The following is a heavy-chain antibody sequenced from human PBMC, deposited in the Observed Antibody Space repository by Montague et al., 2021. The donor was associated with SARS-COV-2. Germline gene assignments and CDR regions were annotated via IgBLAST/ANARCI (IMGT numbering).Heavy chain of an antibody. Sequence: SETLSLTCLVSGGTISTDNLYWYWAWIRQPPGKGLEWIGSIFHNGDSYYNPSLNTRVTISIYASRNHFSLSLTSVTAPDTAVYYCARHVSNLRAAVDYFDYWGQGTPVTVS. CDR1: GGTISTDNLYWY. CDR2: IFHNGDS. D-gene: IGHD5/OR15-5a*01. CDR3: ARHVSNLRAAVDYFDY. V-gene: IGHV4-39*01. J-gene: IGHJ4*02.